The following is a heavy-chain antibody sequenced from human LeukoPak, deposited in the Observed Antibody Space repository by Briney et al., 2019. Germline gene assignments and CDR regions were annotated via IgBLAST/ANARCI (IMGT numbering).Heavy chain of an antibody. CDR2: INHSEST. CDR1: GRSFSSYY. D-gene: IGHD2-2*01. J-gene: IGHJ5*02. CDR3: ARGYQLLWGGWFDP. Sequence: SETLSLTCAVYGRSFSSYYWSWIRQPPGKGLEWIGEINHSESTNYNPSLKSRVTISVDTSKNQFSLKLSSVIAADTAVYYCARGYQLLWGGWFDPWGQGTLVTVSS. V-gene: IGHV4-34*01.